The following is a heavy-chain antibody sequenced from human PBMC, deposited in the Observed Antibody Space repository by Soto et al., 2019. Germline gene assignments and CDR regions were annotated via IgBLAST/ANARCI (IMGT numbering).Heavy chain of an antibody. CDR2: MSSDGSKI. CDR1: GFDFTYYA. CDR3: AKDEGVGGTLRLSDY. V-gene: IGHV3-30*18. D-gene: IGHD1-26*01. Sequence: QVQLVESGGGAVQPGESLRLSCVASGFDFTYYAMHWVRRAPGKGLESVAVMSSDGSKIHHTDSVKGRFTISRDNSKNTLYLQMNSLRKEDTAVYFCAKDEGVGGTLRLSDYWGQGTLVSVSS. J-gene: IGHJ4*02.